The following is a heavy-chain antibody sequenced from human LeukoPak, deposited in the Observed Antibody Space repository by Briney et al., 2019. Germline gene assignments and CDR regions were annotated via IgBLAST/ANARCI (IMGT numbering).Heavy chain of an antibody. CDR1: GFTFSSYS. V-gene: IGHV3-21*01. Sequence: GGSLRLSCAASGFTFSSYSMYWVRQAPGKGLEWVSSITSSTYISYADSVKGRFTISRDNSKNTLYLQMNSLRAEDTAVYYCAKQGPGRVVVPAAIKNDYWGQGTLVTVSS. CDR3: AKQGPGRVVVPAAIKNDY. J-gene: IGHJ4*02. CDR2: ITSSTYI. D-gene: IGHD2-2*01.